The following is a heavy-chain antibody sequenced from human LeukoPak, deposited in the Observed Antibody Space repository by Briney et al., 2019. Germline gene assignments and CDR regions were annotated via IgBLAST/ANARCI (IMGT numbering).Heavy chain of an antibody. Sequence: ASVKVSCKASGYTFAGYYMHWVRQAPGQGLEWMGWINPNSGGTNYAQKFQGRVTMTRDTSISTAYMELSRLRSDDTAVYYYARVGCSGGSCYKHYYGMDVWGQGTTVTVSS. J-gene: IGHJ6*02. CDR1: GYTFAGYY. V-gene: IGHV1-2*02. CDR2: INPNSGGT. CDR3: ARVGCSGGSCYKHYYGMDV. D-gene: IGHD2-15*01.